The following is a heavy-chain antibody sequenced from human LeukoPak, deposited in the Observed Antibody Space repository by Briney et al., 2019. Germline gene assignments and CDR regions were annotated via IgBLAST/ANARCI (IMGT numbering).Heavy chain of an antibody. CDR3: ARLGYQLAYELGYYMDV. D-gene: IGHD2-2*01. CDR2: IYYSGST. Sequence: PSETLSLTCTVSGGSISSGDYYWSWIRQPPGKGLEWIGSIYYSGSTYYNPSLKSRVTISVDTSKNQFSLKLSSVTAADTAVYYCARLGYQLAYELGYYMDVWGKGTTVTVSS. CDR1: GGSISSGDYY. V-gene: IGHV4-39*01. J-gene: IGHJ6*03.